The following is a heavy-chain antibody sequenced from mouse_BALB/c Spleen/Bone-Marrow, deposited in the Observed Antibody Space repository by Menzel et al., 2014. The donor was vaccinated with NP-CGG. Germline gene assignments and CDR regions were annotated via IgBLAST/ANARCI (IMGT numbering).Heavy chain of an antibody. CDR3: TRIFDY. V-gene: IGHV1S22*01. J-gene: IGHJ2*01. Sequence: LQQSGSELVRPGASVKLSCKASGYIFANYWMHWVKQRHGHGLEWIGNISPRSGSTNYDEKFKSKATLTVDTSSATAYMYLNSLTSEDSAVYYCTRIFDYWGQGTILTVSS. CDR1: GYIFANYW. CDR2: ISPRSGST.